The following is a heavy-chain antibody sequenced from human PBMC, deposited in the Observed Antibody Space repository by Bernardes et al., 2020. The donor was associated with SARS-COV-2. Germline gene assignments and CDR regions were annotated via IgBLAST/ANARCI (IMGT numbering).Heavy chain of an antibody. Sequence: ASVKASCKVSGYSLPELPIHWVRQAPGKGLEWMGGFDSEDGQTIYAQKFQGRVTMIEDTSTDTAYMELNSLRSEDTAVYFCAGRITLFGVITGFFDRWGQGTLVTVSS. CDR2: FDSEDGQT. V-gene: IGHV1-24*01. J-gene: IGHJ4*02. CDR3: AGRITLFGVITGFFDR. D-gene: IGHD3-3*01. CDR1: GYSLPELP.